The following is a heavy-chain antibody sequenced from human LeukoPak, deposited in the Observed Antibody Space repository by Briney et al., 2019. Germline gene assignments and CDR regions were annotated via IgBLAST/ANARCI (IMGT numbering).Heavy chain of an antibody. D-gene: IGHD4-17*01. V-gene: IGHV4-61*01. CDR3: ARSSNYGDYVDWFDP. Sequence: SETLSLTCPVSGGSVSSGSYYWSWIRQPPGKGLEWIGYIYYSGSTNYNPSLKSRVTISVDTSKNQFSLKLSSVTAADTAVYYCARSSNYGDYVDWFDPWGQGTLVTVSS. J-gene: IGHJ5*02. CDR2: IYYSGST. CDR1: GGSVSSGSYY.